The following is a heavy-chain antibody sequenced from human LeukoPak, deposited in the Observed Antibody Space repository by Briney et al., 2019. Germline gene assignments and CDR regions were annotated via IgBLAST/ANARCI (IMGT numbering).Heavy chain of an antibody. D-gene: IGHD3-22*01. CDR1: GGSISSYY. CDR3: ARHGGEDYYDSSGYYSDY. CDR2: IYYSGST. V-gene: IGHV4-59*08. J-gene: IGHJ4*02. Sequence: SETLSLTCTVSGGSISSYYWSWIRQPPGKGLEWIGYIYYSGSTNYNPSLKSRVTISVDTSKNQFSLKLSSVTAADTAVYYCARHGGEDYYDSSGYYSDYWGQGTLVTVSS.